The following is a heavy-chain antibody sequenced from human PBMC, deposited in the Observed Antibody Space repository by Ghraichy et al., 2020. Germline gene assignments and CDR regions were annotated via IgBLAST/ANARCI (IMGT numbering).Heavy chain of an antibody. D-gene: IGHD2-15*01. CDR3: AKDGGSSATYYYYYGMDV. Sequence: GGSLRLSCAASGFTFSSYGMHWVRQAPGKGLEWVAFIRYDGSNKYYADSVKGRFTISRDNSKNTLYLQMNSLRAEDTAVYYCAKDGGSSATYYYYYGMDVWGQGTTVTVSS. CDR1: GFTFSSYG. CDR2: IRYDGSNK. J-gene: IGHJ6*02. V-gene: IGHV3-30*02.